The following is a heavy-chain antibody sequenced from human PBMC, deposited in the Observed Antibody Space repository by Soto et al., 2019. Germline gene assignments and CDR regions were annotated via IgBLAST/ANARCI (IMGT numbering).Heavy chain of an antibody. CDR2: ISVYNGYT. J-gene: IGHJ4*02. CDR3: ARDQVPYYYESRGPFDY. CDR1: CFVFTSYG. V-gene: IGHV1-18*01. Sequence: SAKVSCKAFCFVFTSYGFSWVRQAPGQGLEWMGWISVYNGYTNFAQKFQGRFTMTTDTSTSTAYMELRSLRSDDTAVYYCARDQVPYYYESRGPFDYWGQGTLVTVSS. D-gene: IGHD3-22*01.